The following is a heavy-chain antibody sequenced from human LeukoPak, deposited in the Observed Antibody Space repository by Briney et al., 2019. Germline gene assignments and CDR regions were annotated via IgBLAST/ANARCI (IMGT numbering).Heavy chain of an antibody. V-gene: IGHV4-59*01. CDR2: VASSGTS. D-gene: IGHD2-21*02. CDR3: ARVGRGVVTSNWFDP. J-gene: IGHJ5*02. Sequence: SETLSLTCTVSGDSLNTYYWTWIRQTPGKELEWIGFVASSGTSNYNPSLKSRVSISIDTSKNQFSLALTSVTPADTAVYYCARVGRGVVTSNWFDPWGQGTLVSVSS. CDR1: GDSLNTYY.